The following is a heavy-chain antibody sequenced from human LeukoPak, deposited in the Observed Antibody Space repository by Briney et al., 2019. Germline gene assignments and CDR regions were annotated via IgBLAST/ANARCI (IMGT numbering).Heavy chain of an antibody. Sequence: PGGSLRLSCAASGVSISRYWMHWARQAPGKGLVWVSRINSDGSSTSYADSVRGRFTISRDNGKNTLYLQMNSLRAEDTAVYYCARGSSWYDYWGQGTLVAVSS. D-gene: IGHD6-13*01. CDR3: ARGSSWYDY. J-gene: IGHJ4*02. CDR1: GVSISRYW. V-gene: IGHV3-74*01. CDR2: INSDGSST.